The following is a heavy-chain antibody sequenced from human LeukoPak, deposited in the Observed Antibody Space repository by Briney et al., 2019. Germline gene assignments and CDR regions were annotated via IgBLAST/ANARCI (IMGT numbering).Heavy chain of an antibody. CDR3: ARHYPTGEYYFDY. CDR2: IIPIFGTA. CDR1: GGTFSSYA. D-gene: IGHD1-26*01. V-gene: IGHV1-69*05. J-gene: IGHJ4*02. Sequence: SVKVSCKASGGTFSSYANSWVRQAPGQGLEWMGGIIPIFGTANYAQKFQGRVTITTDESTSTAYMELSSLRSEDTAVYYCARHYPTGEYYFDYWGQGTLVTVSS.